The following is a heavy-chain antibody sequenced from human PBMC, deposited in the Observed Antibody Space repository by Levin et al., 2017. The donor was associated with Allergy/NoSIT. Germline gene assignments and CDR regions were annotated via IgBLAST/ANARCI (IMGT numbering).Heavy chain of an antibody. D-gene: IGHD2-2*01. CDR3: AKKYCTRTSCYGVGHFDC. Sequence: GGSLRLSCAASGFTFSSYAMHWVRQAPGKGLEWVSVISSNNRTIYYADSVKGRFTISRDNSKNTLYLQMNSLRAEETAVYYCAKKYCTRTSCYGVGHFDCWGQGTLVTVSS. V-gene: IGHV3-23*01. CDR1: GFTFSSYA. J-gene: IGHJ4*02. CDR2: ISSNNRTI.